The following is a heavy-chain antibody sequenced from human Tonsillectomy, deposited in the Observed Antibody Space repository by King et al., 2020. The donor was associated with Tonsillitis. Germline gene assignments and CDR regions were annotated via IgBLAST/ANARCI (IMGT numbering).Heavy chain of an antibody. V-gene: IGHV4-59*08. CDR2: IYYSGSN. Sequence: QLQESGPGLVKPSETLSLTCTVSGGSISSYYWSWIRQPPGKGLEWIGYIYYSGSNNYNPSLKSRVTISVDTSKNQFSLKLSSVTAADTAVYYCARVRADAFDIWGQGKMVTVSS. J-gene: IGHJ3*02. D-gene: IGHD3-16*01. CDR3: ARVRADAFDI. CDR1: GGSISSYY.